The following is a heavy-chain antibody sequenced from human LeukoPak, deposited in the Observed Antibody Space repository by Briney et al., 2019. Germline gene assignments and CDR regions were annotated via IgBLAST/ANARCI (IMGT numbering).Heavy chain of an antibody. J-gene: IGHJ6*03. CDR1: GFTCSNYA. D-gene: IGHD1-26*01. V-gene: IGHV3-23*01. CDR2: ISGSGGGT. CDR3: AQNRGAGSHYYYHTHV. Sequence: GGSLRLSCAAAGFTCSNYAMTWVRQAVGKGLEWVSLISGSGGGTYYADSVKGRFTISRDNSKNTLYLQLTSLKVEDTAVYYCAQNRGAGSHYYYHTHVWGKGTTVTVSS.